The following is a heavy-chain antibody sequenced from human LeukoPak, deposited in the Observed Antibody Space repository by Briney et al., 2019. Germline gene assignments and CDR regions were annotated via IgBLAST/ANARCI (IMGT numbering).Heavy chain of an antibody. Sequence: GGSLRLSCAASGFTFDDYGMSWARQAPGKGLEWLSGTNWNGGSTGYADSVKGRFTISRDNAKNSLYLQMNSLRAEDTAPYYRARAPRSHLRRGSPWSYFDSSAHASLVTDSS. D-gene: IGHD3-3*02. CDR2: TNWNGGST. V-gene: IGHV3-20*04. J-gene: IGHJ5*01. CDR1: GFTFDDYG. CDR3: ARAPRSHLRRGSPWSYFDS.